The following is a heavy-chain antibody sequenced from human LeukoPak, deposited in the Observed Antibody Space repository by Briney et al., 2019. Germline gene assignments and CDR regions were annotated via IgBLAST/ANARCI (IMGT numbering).Heavy chain of an antibody. V-gene: IGHV3-7*04. CDR2: IKEDGSEK. Sequence: GGSLRLSCAASGFIFSNYWMSWARQAPGKGLEWVANIKEDGSEKDYGDSVKGRFTISRYNAKNSLYLQMNSLRDEDTAVYYCARAFRYDSSGPPDYWGQGTLVTVSS. J-gene: IGHJ4*02. CDR3: ARAFRYDSSGPPDY. D-gene: IGHD3-22*01. CDR1: GFIFSNYW.